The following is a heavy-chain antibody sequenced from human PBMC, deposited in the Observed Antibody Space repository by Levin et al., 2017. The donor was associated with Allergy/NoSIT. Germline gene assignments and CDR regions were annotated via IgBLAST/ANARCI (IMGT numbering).Heavy chain of an antibody. CDR2: IYYSGST. V-gene: IGHV4-59*01. J-gene: IGHJ4*02. CDR3: AREGTGDHRLFLDY. D-gene: IGHD7-27*01. CDR1: GGSITSYY. Sequence: SETLSLTCTVSGGSITSYYWSWIRQPPGKGLEWIGYIYYSGSTNYNPSLKSRVTISVDTSKNQFSLKLSSVTAADTAVYYCAREGTGDHRLFLDYWGQGSLVTVSS.